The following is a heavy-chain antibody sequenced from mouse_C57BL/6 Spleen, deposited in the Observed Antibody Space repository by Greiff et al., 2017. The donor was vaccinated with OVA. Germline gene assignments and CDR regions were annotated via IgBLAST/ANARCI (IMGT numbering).Heavy chain of an antibody. Sequence: EVQLQQSGPELVKPGASVKISCKASGYTFTDYYMNWVKQSHGKSLEWIGDINPNNGGTSYNQKFKGKATLNVDKSSSTAYMELRSLTSEDSAVYYCAREDYGSPFAYWGQGTLVTVSA. CDR3: AREDYGSPFAY. D-gene: IGHD1-1*01. V-gene: IGHV1-26*01. J-gene: IGHJ3*01. CDR2: INPNNGGT. CDR1: GYTFTDYY.